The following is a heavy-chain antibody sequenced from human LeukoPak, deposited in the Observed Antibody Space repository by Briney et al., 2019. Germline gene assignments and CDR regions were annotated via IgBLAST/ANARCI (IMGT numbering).Heavy chain of an antibody. CDR3: ARERDDYYFDY. D-gene: IGHD3-3*01. V-gene: IGHV3-48*03. J-gene: IGHJ4*02. CDR1: GFTFSGYE. Sequence: GGSLRLSCAASGFTFSGYEMNWVRQAPGKGLEWVSYISRSGTIISYADSVRGRLTISRDNAKNSLYLQMNSMRAEDTAVYYCARERDDYYFDYWGQGTLVTVSS. CDR2: ISRSGTII.